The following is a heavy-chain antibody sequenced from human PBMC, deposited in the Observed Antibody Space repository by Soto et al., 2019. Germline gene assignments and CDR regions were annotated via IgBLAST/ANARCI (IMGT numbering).Heavy chain of an antibody. Sequence: EVQLLESGGGLVQPGGSLRLSCVASGFTFGTSAMSWVRQAPGKGLEWVSAISGSGASTYYADSVKGRFTISRDSSQTTLYLQMNGLRADDTAVYYCAKGSSTSRPYYFDYWGQGSLVTVSS. CDR3: AKGSSTSRPYYFDY. CDR2: ISGSGAST. CDR1: GFTFGTSA. V-gene: IGHV3-23*01. J-gene: IGHJ4*02. D-gene: IGHD6-19*01.